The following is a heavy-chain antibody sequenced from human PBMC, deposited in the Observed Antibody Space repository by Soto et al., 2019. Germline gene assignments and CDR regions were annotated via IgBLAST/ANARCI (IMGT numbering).Heavy chain of an antibody. CDR2: ISLDGNRE. V-gene: IGHV3-30*18. CDR1: GFTFSSYG. CDR3: VKDGYSSGWYPTPYCHF. D-gene: IGHD6-19*01. J-gene: IGHJ4*02. Sequence: QVQLVESGGGVVQPGRSLRLSCAASGFTFSSYGMHWVRQAPGKGLEWVALISLDGNRENYAASVKGRFIISRDNSKDTLYLQMNSLRAEDTAVYFCVKDGYSSGWYPTPYCHFWGQGSLVAVSS.